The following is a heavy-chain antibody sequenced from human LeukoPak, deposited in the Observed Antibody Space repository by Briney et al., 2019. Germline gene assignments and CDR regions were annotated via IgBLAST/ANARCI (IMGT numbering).Heavy chain of an antibody. Sequence: SETLSLTCAVYGGSFSGYHWSWIRQPPGKGLEWIGEINHSGSTNYNPSLKSRVTISVDTSKNQFSLKLSSVTAADTAVYYCARGVVVITTLLDYWGQGTLVTVSS. CDR2: INHSGST. J-gene: IGHJ4*02. D-gene: IGHD3-22*01. V-gene: IGHV4-34*01. CDR3: ARGVVVITTLLDY. CDR1: GGSFSGYH.